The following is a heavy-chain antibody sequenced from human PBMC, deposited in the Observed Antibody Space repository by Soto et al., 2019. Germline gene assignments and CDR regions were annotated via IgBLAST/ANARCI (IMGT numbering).Heavy chain of an antibody. Sequence: EVQLLESGGGLVQPGGSLRLSCAASGFTFSSYAMSWVRQAPGKGLEWVSAISGSGGSTYYADSVKGRFTISRDNSKNTLYLERNGLRAEDTAVNYRAKGGGAARRGLPGPTFDYWGQGTLLTVSS. J-gene: IGHJ4*02. V-gene: IGHV3-23*01. CDR3: AKGGGAARRGLPGPTFDY. CDR1: GFTFSSYA. CDR2: ISGSGGST. D-gene: IGHD6-6*01.